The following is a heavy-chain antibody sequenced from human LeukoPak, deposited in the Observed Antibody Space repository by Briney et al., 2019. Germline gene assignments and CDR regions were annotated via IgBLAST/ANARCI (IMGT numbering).Heavy chain of an antibody. CDR2: ISSSSTI. CDR1: GFTFSIYS. V-gene: IGHV3-48*04. D-gene: IGHD2-8*01. CDR3: GQGKNTAIMVHASPFNY. Sequence: GGSLRLSCAASGFTFSIYSMNWVRQAPGKGLEWVSYISSSSTIYYADSVKGRFTISRDNAKNSLYLQMNSLRAEDTAVYYCGQGKNTAIMVHASPFNYWGQGILVTVSS. J-gene: IGHJ4*02.